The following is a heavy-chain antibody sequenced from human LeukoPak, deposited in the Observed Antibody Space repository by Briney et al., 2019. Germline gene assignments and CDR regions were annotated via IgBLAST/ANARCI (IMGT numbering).Heavy chain of an antibody. D-gene: IGHD6-13*01. J-gene: IGHJ4*02. CDR2: IYYSGST. CDR1: GVSISSYY. CDR3: ARDDRAAAGALGY. V-gene: IGHV4-59*01. Sequence: SETLSLTCSVSGVSISSYYWSWIRQPPGKGLEWIGYIYYSGSTNYNPSLKSRVTISVDTSKNQFSLKLSSVTAADTAVYYCARDDRAAAGALGYWGQGTLVTVSS.